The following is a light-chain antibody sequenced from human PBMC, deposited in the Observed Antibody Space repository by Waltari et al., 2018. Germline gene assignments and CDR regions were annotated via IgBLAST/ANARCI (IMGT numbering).Light chain of an antibody. CDR3: QTGGHGTWV. CDR2: VKSDGSH. V-gene: IGLV4-69*01. CDR1: SGHSTNA. J-gene: IGLJ3*02. Sequence: QLVLTQSPSASASLGASVKLTCTLSSGHSTNAVAWLQQQPEKGPRFLMKVKSDGSHTKGDEIPDRFSGSSSGAERYLTISSLQSEDETDYYCQTGGHGTWVFGGGTKLTVL.